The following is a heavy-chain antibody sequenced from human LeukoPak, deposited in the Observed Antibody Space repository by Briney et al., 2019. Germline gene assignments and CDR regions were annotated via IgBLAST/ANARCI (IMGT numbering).Heavy chain of an antibody. CDR1: GYTFTSYY. D-gene: IGHD3-22*01. CDR3: ARDRYYYDSSGSPLDY. J-gene: IGHJ4*02. Sequence: ASVKVSCKASGYTFTSYYMHWVRQAPGQGLEWMGIINPSGGSTSYAQKFQGRVTMTRDTSTSTVYMKLSSLRSEDTAVYYCARDRYYYDSSGSPLDYWGQGTLVTVSS. CDR2: INPSGGST. V-gene: IGHV1-46*01.